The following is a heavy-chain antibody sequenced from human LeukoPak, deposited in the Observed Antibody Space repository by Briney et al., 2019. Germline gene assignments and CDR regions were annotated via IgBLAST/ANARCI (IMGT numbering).Heavy chain of an antibody. CDR1: GGSISSYY. D-gene: IGHD5-18*01. V-gene: IGHV4-59*12. Sequence: SETLSLTCTVSGGSISSYYWSWIRQPPGKGLEWIGYIYYSGSTNYNPSLKSRVTISVDTSKNQFSLKLSSVTAADTAVYYCAREDVDIGMVTNNYYYGMDVWGQGTTVTVSS. J-gene: IGHJ6*02. CDR3: AREDVDIGMVTNNYYYGMDV. CDR2: IYYSGST.